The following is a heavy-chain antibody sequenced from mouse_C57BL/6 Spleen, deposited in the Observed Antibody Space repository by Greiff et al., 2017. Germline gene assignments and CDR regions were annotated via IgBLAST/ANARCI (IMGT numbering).Heavy chain of an antibody. Sequence: QVQLQQPGAELVKPGASVKLSCKASGYTFTSYWMHWVKQRPGQGLEWIGQIYPGDGDTNYNGKFKGKATLTADKSSSTAYMQLSSLTSEDSAVYVCAKGYDYDGAMDYWGQGTSVTVSS. D-gene: IGHD2-4*01. V-gene: IGHV1-80*01. CDR3: AKGYDYDGAMDY. J-gene: IGHJ4*01. CDR1: GYTFTSYW. CDR2: IYPGDGDT.